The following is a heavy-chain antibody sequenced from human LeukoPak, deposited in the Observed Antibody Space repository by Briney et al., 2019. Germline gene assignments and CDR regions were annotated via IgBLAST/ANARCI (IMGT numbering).Heavy chain of an antibody. V-gene: IGHV1-46*01. CDR3: ARAILDYYDSSGYSGWFDP. J-gene: IGHJ5*02. CDR1: GYTFTSYY. Sequence: APVKVSCKASGYTFTSYYMHWVRQAPGQGLEWMGIINPSGGSTSYAQKFQGRVTMTRDTSTSTVYMELSSLRSEDTAVYYCARAILDYYDSSGYSGWFDPWGQGTLVTVSS. CDR2: INPSGGST. D-gene: IGHD3-22*01.